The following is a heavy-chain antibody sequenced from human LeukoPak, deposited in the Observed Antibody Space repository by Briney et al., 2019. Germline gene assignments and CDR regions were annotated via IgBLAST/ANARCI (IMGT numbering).Heavy chain of an antibody. CDR1: GGSFSGYY. Sequence: KPSETLSLTCAVYGGSFSGYYWSWIRQPPGKGLEWIGEINHSGSTNYNPSLKSRVTISVDTSKNQFSLKLSSVTAADTAVYYRARGLEFWSGYYLDYWGQGTLVTVSS. CDR2: INHSGST. CDR3: ARGLEFWSGYYLDY. D-gene: IGHD3-3*01. J-gene: IGHJ4*02. V-gene: IGHV4-34*01.